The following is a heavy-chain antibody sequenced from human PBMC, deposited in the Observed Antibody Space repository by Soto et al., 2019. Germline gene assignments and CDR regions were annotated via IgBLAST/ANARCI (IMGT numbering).Heavy chain of an antibody. CDR3: ARGGGPYVWFNEF. Sequence: QEQLVQSGAEVKKPGSSVKVSCKASGGLFSSFAISWVRQAPGQGLEWMGGIIPVFGTTNYAQKFQGRVTITADESTNTAYVGLRSLPSDDTAMYYWARGGGPYVWFNEFWGQGTQVTVSS. V-gene: IGHV1-69*01. D-gene: IGHD3-16*01. J-gene: IGHJ4*02. CDR2: IIPVFGTT. CDR1: GGLFSSFA.